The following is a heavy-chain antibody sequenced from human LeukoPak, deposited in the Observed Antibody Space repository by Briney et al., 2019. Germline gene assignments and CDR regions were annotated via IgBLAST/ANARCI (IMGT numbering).Heavy chain of an antibody. Sequence: PSETLSLTCAVSGGSISSSNWWSWVRQPPGKGLEWIGEIYHSGSTNYNPSLKSRVTISVDKSKNQFSLKLSSVTAADTAVYYCARAYYDILTDSPYMDVWGKGTTVTVSS. CDR2: IYHSGST. V-gene: IGHV4-4*02. J-gene: IGHJ6*03. CDR1: GGSISSSNW. CDR3: ARAYYDILTDSPYMDV. D-gene: IGHD3-9*01.